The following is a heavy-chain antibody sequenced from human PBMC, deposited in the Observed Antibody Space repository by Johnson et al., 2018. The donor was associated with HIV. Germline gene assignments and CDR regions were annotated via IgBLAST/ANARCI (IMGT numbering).Heavy chain of an antibody. D-gene: IGHD3-3*01. J-gene: IGHJ3*02. V-gene: IGHV3-20*04. CDR3: ARDMRWSKAFDI. Sequence: VQLVESGGGVVRPGGSLRLSCAASGFSFDDYGMNWVRQAPGKGLEWVSGINWNGGTTGYADSVKGRFTISRDNAKNSLYLQMNSLRAEDTALYYCARDMRWSKAFDIWGQGTMVTVSS. CDR1: GFSFDDYG. CDR2: INWNGGTT.